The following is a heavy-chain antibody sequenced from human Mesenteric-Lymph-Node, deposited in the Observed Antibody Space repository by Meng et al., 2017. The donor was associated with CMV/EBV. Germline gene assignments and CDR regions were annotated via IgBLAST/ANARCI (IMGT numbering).Heavy chain of an antibody. CDR3: ARDGVAQMEH. CDR1: GFTFSTYG. V-gene: IGHV3-20*04. Sequence: GGSLRLSCAASGFTFSTYGMHWVRQAPGKGLEWVSGIDWNGGKTGYGDSVKGRFTVSRDNEKNSLYLQMNSLGPEDTALYYCARDGVAQMEHWGQGALVTVSS. CDR2: IDWNGGKT. J-gene: IGHJ4*02. D-gene: IGHD1-1*01.